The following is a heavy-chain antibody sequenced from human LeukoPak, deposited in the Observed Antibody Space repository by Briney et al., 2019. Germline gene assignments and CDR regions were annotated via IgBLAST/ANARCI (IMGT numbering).Heavy chain of an antibody. D-gene: IGHD5-12*01. J-gene: IGHJ4*02. V-gene: IGHV1-2*02. CDR3: AKNPYEYYFDY. CDR1: GYTFTVQY. CDR2: IKPNSGAT. Sequence: ASVKVSCKASGYTFTVQYMHWVRQAPGQGLEWIGLIKPNSGATSYAQKYQGRVTMTRDTSINTAYMELSRLRTDDTAVYYCAKNPYEYYFDYWGQGTLVTVSS.